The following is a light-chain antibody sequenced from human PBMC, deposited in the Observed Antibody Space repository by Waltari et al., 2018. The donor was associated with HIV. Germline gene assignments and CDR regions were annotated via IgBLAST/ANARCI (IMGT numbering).Light chain of an antibody. V-gene: IGKV3-15*01. CDR1: QSVRSN. CDR3: QQYDNWPPIT. Sequence: EIVMTQSPAILSVSPGERATLSCRASQSVRSNLAWYQQRPGQAPRLLISGASTRATGVPARFSGSGSGTDFTLTISSLQSEDFAVYYCQQYDNWPPITFGQGTRLEIK. CDR2: GAS. J-gene: IGKJ5*01.